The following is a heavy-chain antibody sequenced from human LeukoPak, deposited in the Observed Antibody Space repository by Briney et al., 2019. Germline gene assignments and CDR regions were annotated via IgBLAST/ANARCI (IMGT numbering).Heavy chain of an antibody. D-gene: IGHD2-15*01. CDR3: ARGRGYCSGRGCDSEYYFDH. Sequence: SETLSLTCAVYGGSFSGYYWSWLRQPPGKGLEWIGEINHSGCTNYNPSLKSRVTISVDTSKNQFSLKLSSVTAADTAVCYCARGRGYCSGRGCDSEYYFDHWGQGTLVTFSS. CDR2: INHSGCT. V-gene: IGHV4-34*01. J-gene: IGHJ4*02. CDR1: GGSFSGYY.